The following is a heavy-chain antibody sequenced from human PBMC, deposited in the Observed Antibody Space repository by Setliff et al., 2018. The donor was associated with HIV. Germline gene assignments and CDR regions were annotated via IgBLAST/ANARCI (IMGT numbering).Heavy chain of an antibody. D-gene: IGHD2-8*01. CDR2: IYPGGARR. J-gene: IGHJ4*02. CDR3: ARQHQMVLGY. V-gene: IGHV1-46*01. CDR1: GYTFTNYY. Sequence: ASVKVSCKASGYTFTNYYMHWVRQAPGQGLEWMGIIYPGGARRSYAQKFQGRVTMTWDTSTSTVYMELSSLRSEDTAVYYCARQHQMVLGYWGQGTLVTVSS.